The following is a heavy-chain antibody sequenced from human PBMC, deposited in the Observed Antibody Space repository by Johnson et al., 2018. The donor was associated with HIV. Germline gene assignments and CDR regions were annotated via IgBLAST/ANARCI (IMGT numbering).Heavy chain of an antibody. CDR3: ARSMRGAFDV. D-gene: IGHD3-10*01. J-gene: IGHJ3*01. V-gene: IGHV3-23*04. Sequence: VQLVESGGGLVQPGGSLRLSCAASGFTFSSYAMDWVRQTPGKGLAWVSAVRAGGDNPYYADSVEGRFTISRDNSKNTLYLQMNSLRAEDTDVYYCARSMRGAFDVWGQGTMVTVSS. CDR1: GFTFSSYA. CDR2: VRAGGDNP.